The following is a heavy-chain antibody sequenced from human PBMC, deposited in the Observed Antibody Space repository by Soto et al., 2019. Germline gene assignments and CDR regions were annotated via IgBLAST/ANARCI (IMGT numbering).Heavy chain of an antibody. CDR3: AKVIGGSESYWGGSHYYYALDV. CDR1: GFIFRDYA. V-gene: IGHV3-23*01. Sequence: GGSLRLSCAASGFIFRDYAMYWVRQAPGKGLEWVSGISGSDGTTFYADSVRGRVTSSRDNSRNMVYLQMISLRAEDTAVYYCAKVIGGSESYWGGSHYYYALDVWGQGTTVTVSS. CDR2: ISGSDGTT. D-gene: IGHD3-10*01. J-gene: IGHJ6*02.